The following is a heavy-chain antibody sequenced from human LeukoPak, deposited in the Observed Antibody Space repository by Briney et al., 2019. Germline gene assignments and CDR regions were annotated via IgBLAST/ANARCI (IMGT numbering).Heavy chain of an antibody. D-gene: IGHD3-22*01. V-gene: IGHV4-59*01. CDR1: GGSISSYY. Sequence: SETLSLTCTVSGGSISSYYWSWIRQPPGKGLEWIGYIYYSGSTNYNPSLKSRVTISVDTSKNQFSLKLSSVTAADTAVYYCARESNSSGDDAFDIWGQGTMVTVSS. CDR3: ARESNSSGDDAFDI. CDR2: IYYSGST. J-gene: IGHJ3*02.